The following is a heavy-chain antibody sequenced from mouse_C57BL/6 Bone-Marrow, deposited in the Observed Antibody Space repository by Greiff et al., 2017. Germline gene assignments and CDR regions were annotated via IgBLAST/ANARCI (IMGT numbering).Heavy chain of an antibody. CDR2: IDPENGDT. CDR1: GFNIKDDY. V-gene: IGHV14-4*01. CDR3: TSDGLDY. D-gene: IGHD2-3*01. J-gene: IGHJ2*01. Sequence: VQLQQSGAELVRPGASVKLSCTASGFNIKDDYMHWVKQRPEQGLEWIGWIDPENGDTEYASKFQGKATITVDPSSNTAYLQLRSLPSEDTAVYYCTSDGLDYWGQGTTLTVSS.